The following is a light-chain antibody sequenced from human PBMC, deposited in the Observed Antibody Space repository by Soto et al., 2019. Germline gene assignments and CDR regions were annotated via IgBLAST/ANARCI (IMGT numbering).Light chain of an antibody. Sequence: EIVLTQSPGTLSLSPGERATLSCRASQSVSNNYLAWYQHKPGQAPRLLIYDAYNRATGIPDRFSGSGSGTDFTLTISRLEPEDFAFYYCQKRSNWPPITFGQGTRLEIK. CDR1: QSVSNNY. CDR2: DAY. V-gene: IGKV3D-20*02. J-gene: IGKJ5*01. CDR3: QKRSNWPPIT.